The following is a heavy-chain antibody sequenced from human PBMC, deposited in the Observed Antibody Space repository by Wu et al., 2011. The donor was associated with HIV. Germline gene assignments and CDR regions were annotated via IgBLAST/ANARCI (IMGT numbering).Heavy chain of an antibody. CDR3: ATMATIFSLSN. J-gene: IGHJ4*02. D-gene: IGHD5-24*01. V-gene: IGHV1-8*02. CDR1: GYTFTNYD. Sequence: QVQLVQSGAEVKKPGASVKVSCKAYGYTFTNYDINWVRQATGQGLEWMGWMNPNSGYTGYAQKFQGRLTMTRNTSITTAYMELSSLTSEDTAVYYCATMATIFSLSNWGQGTLVTVSS. CDR2: MNPNSGYT.